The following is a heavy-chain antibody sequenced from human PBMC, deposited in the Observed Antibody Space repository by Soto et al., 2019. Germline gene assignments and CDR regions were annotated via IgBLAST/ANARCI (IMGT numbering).Heavy chain of an antibody. D-gene: IGHD3-16*02. CDR3: ASAMITFGGVIDPDAFDI. J-gene: IGHJ3*02. CDR2: IYHSGST. CDR1: GGSISSGYY. V-gene: IGHV4-38-2*02. Sequence: SETLSLTCTVSGGSISSGYYWGWIRQPPGKGLEWIGSIYHSGSTYYNPSLKSRVTISVDTSKNQFSLKLSSVTAADTAVYYSASAMITFGGVIDPDAFDIWGQGTMVTVSS.